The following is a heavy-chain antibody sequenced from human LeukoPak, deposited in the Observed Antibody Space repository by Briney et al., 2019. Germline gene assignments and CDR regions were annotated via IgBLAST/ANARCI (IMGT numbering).Heavy chain of an antibody. Sequence: GGSLRLSCAASGFSFSTYEFHWVRHAPGKGLEWVSSISSSSSYIYYADSVKGRFTISRDNSKNTLYLQMNSLRAEDTAVYYCAKDRFPHSSGRGLDYWGQGTLVTVSS. J-gene: IGHJ4*02. CDR1: GFSFSTYE. V-gene: IGHV3-21*01. D-gene: IGHD6-19*01. CDR3: AKDRFPHSSGRGLDY. CDR2: ISSSSSYI.